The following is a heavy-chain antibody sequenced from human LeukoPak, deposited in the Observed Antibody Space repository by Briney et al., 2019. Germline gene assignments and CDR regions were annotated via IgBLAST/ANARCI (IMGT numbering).Heavy chain of an antibody. D-gene: IGHD3-16*01. CDR2: ISSSSSYI. V-gene: IGHV3-21*01. Sequence: GRSLRLSCAASGFTFSSFSMNWVRQAQGKGLEWVSSISSSSSYIYYADSVKGRFTISRDNAKNSLYLQMNSLRAEDTAVYYCARGLGPHWFDPWGQGTLVTVSS. J-gene: IGHJ5*02. CDR1: GFTFSSFS. CDR3: ARGLGPHWFDP.